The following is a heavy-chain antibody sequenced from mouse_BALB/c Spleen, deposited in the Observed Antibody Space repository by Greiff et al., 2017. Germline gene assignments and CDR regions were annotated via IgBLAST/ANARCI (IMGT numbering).Heavy chain of an antibody. CDR2: IDPANGNT. D-gene: IGHD1-1*01. V-gene: IGHV14-3*02. CDR1: GFNIKDTY. Sequence: EVKLQESGAELVKPGASVKLSCTASGFNIKDTYIHWVKQRPEQGLEWIGRIDPANGNTKYDPKFQGKATITADTSSNTAYLQLSSLTSEDTAVYYCAPYYYGSSYSAYWGQGTLVTVSA. J-gene: IGHJ3*01. CDR3: APYYYGSSYSAY.